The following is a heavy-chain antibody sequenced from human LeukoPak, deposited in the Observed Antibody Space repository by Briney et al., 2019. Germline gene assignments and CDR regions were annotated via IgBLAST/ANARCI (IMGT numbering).Heavy chain of an antibody. CDR3: ARDLSYGGGTYDY. V-gene: IGHV3-11*01. CDR2: ISSSGSTI. Sequence: KAGGSLRLSCAASGFTFSDYYMSWIRQAPGKGLEWVSYISSSGSTIYYADSVKGRFTISRDNAKNSLYLQMKSLRAEDTAVYYCARDLSYGGGTYDYWGQGTLVTVSS. CDR1: GFTFSDYY. J-gene: IGHJ4*02. D-gene: IGHD4-23*01.